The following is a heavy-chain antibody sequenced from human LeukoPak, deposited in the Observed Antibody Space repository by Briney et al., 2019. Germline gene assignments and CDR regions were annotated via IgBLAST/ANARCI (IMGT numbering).Heavy chain of an antibody. CDR2: INHRGST. CDR3: ARSSDSSGYYNGPTPFDI. J-gene: IGHJ3*02. D-gene: IGHD3-22*01. Sequence: SETLSLTCAVYGGSSSGYYWSWIRQPPGKGLEWIGEINHRGSTNYNPSLKSRVTISVDTSKNQFSLKLSSVTAADTAVYYCARSSDSSGYYNGPTPFDIWGQGTMVTVSS. CDR1: GGSSSGYY. V-gene: IGHV4-34*01.